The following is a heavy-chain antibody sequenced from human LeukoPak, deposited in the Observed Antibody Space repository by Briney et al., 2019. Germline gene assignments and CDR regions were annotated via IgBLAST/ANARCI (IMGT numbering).Heavy chain of an antibody. CDR2: INHSGST. Sequence: SETLSLTCAVYGGSFSGYYWSWIRQPPGKGLEWIGEINHSGSTNYNPSLKSRVTISVNTSKKQFSLKLSSVTAADTAVYYCVTYYFDSSGPKKNYWGQGTLVTVSS. CDR1: GGSFSGYY. D-gene: IGHD3-22*01. CDR3: VTYYFDSSGPKKNY. V-gene: IGHV4-34*01. J-gene: IGHJ4*02.